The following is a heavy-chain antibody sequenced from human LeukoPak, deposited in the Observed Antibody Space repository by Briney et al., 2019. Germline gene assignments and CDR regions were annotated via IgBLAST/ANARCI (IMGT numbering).Heavy chain of an antibody. V-gene: IGHV3-48*01. Sequence: GGSLRLSCAASGFTFSSFNMNWVRQAPGKGLEWVSYIGSSSTINYADSVRGRFTISRDNAKKSLYLQMNSLRAEDTAVYYCAIHGNSGWFSHWGQGTLVTVCS. CDR1: GFTFSSFN. J-gene: IGHJ1*01. CDR3: AIHGNSGWFSH. D-gene: IGHD6-19*01. CDR2: IGSSSTI.